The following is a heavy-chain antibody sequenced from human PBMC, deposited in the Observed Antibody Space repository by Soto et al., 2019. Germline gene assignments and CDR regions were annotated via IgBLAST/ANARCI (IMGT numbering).Heavy chain of an antibody. CDR3: AKGEGYYYYYYMDV. V-gene: IGHV3-9*01. CDR1: GFTLDDYA. Sequence: GGSLRLSCAASGFTLDDYAMHWVRQAPGRGLEWVSGISWNSGSIGYADSVKGRFTISRDNAKNSLYLQMNSLRAEDTALYYCAKGEGYYYYYYMDVWGKGTTVTVSS. J-gene: IGHJ6*03. CDR2: ISWNSGSI.